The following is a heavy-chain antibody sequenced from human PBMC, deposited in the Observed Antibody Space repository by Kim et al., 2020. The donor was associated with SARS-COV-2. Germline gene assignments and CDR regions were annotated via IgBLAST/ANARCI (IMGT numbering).Heavy chain of an antibody. J-gene: IGHJ5*02. CDR1: GFTFSTYW. D-gene: IGHD6-13*01. V-gene: IGHV3-74*01. CDR3: ASARASRWGA. Sequence: GGSLRLSCEASGFTFSTYWMHWVRQAPGKGLVWVSRINSDGSVIDYADSVRGRFTISRDNAKNTLYQQMNSLRADDTATYYCASARASRWGAWGQGTLVTVSS. CDR2: INSDGSVI.